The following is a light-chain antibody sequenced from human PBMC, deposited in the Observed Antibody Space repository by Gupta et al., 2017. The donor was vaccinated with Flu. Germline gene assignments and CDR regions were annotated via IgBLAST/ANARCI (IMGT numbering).Light chain of an antibody. CDR3: QQSDSNPLWT. CDR2: AAS. J-gene: IGKJ1*01. CDR1: QSISSY. V-gene: IGKV1-39*01. Sequence: DIQMTQSPSFLSASVGDRVTITCRASQSISSYLNWYQQKPGKAPKLLIYAASSWQSGVTSRFSGSGSGKDVPLTISSRQQEDFASYYCQQSDSNPLWTFGQGTKVEIK.